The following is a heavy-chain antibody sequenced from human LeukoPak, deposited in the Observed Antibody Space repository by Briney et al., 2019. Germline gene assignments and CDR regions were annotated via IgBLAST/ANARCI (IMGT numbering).Heavy chain of an antibody. J-gene: IGHJ4*02. Sequence: GGSLRLSSAASGFTLDHYAMHGVRQAPGKGLEWVSGKSWNSGSIGYADSVKGLFTISRHNAQSSLYLQMNSLRAEDMALYYCANGMYSGYDLGDYYFDCWGQGTLVTVSS. CDR3: ANGMYSGYDLGDYYFDC. D-gene: IGHD5-12*01. V-gene: IGHV3-9*03. CDR2: KSWNSGSI. CDR1: GFTLDHYA.